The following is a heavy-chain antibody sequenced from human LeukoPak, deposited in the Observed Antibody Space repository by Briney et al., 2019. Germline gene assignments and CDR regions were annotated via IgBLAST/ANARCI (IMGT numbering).Heavy chain of an antibody. CDR2: INPDGNKK. CDR1: GLTFSSSW. V-gene: IGHV3-7*01. D-gene: IGHD5-18*01. Sequence: GGSLRLSCAVSGLTFSSSWLDWVRQAPGKGLEWVASINPDGNKKYSADSVKGRFTISRDNAENSLYLQMNSLRVEDTAFYYCARDLAYSRLDYWGQGMLVTVSS. J-gene: IGHJ4*02. CDR3: ARDLAYSRLDY.